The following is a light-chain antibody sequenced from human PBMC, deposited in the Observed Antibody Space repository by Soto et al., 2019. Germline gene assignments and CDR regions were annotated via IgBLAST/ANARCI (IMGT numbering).Light chain of an antibody. CDR1: SSDVGIYNY. Sequence: QSALTQPASVSGFPGQSITISCTGTSSDVGIYNYVSWYQQHPGKAPKLMLYEVNSRPSGVSSRFSGSKSGNTASPTISGLQGEDEADYYCQTWGTGIHWVFGGGTKLTVL. CDR2: EVN. V-gene: IGLV2-14*01. CDR3: QTWGTGIHWV. J-gene: IGLJ3*02.